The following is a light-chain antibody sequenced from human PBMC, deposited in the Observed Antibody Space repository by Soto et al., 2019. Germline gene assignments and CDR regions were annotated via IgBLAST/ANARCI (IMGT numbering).Light chain of an antibody. CDR1: QAVSTW. J-gene: IGKJ4*01. Sequence: DIQMTQSPSSVSASVGDTVTITCRASQAVSTWLAWYQQKPGGAPKLLIYAASTVQSGVPSRFSGSGSGTDFTLTIRSLQPEDFATYYCQQGASFPRTFGGGTKVEIK. CDR2: AAS. CDR3: QQGASFPRT. V-gene: IGKV1-12*01.